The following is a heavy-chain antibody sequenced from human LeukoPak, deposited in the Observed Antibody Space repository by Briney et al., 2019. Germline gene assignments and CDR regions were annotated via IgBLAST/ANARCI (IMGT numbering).Heavy chain of an antibody. D-gene: IGHD3-3*01. CDR2: IYYSGST. CDR3: VRVRNYDFWSGYSFDY. CDR1: GGSISSYY. V-gene: IGHV4-59*01. Sequence: SETLSLTCTVSGGSISSYYWSWIRQPPGKGLEWIGYIYYSGSTNYNPSLKSRVTISVDTSKNQFSLKLSSVTAADTAVYYCVRVRNYDFWSGYSFDYWGQGTLVTVSS. J-gene: IGHJ4*02.